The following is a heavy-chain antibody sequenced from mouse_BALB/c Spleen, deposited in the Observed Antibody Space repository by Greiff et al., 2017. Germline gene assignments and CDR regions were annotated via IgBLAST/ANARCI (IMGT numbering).Heavy chain of an antibody. CDR1: GFTFSSYA. CDR2: ISSGGST. CDR3: ARGRQLGAGAMDY. D-gene: IGHD3-2*01. V-gene: IGHV5-6-5*01. J-gene: IGHJ4*01. Sequence: DVKLVESGGGLVKPGGSLKLSCAASGFTFSSYAMSWVRQTPEKRLEWVASISSGGSTYYPDSVKGRFTISRDNARNILYLQMSSLRSEDTAMYYCARGRQLGAGAMDYWGQGTSGTVSS.